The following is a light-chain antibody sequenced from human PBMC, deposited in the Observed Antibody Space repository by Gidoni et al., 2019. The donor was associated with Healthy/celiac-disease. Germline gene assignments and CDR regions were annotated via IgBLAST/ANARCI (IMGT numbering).Light chain of an antibody. J-gene: IGKJ4*01. V-gene: IGKV1-8*01. CDR3: QQYYSYPLT. CDR2: AAA. CDR1: QGISSY. Sequence: AIRMTQPPSSLSASTGDRVTITCRASQGISSYLAWYQQKPGKAPKILIYAAATLQSGVPSTFSGSGSGTDFTLTISCLQSEDFAASYCQQYYSYPLTFGGGTKVEIK.